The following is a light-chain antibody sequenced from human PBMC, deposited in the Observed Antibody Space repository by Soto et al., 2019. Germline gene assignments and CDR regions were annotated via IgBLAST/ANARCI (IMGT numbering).Light chain of an antibody. CDR2: DAS. CDR1: QNINNY. Sequence: DIQMTQSPSSLSASVGDRVTITCQASQNINNYLNWYQQKPGRAPKLLIYDASNLEAGVPSRFRASGSGTEFPFTISRLQPEDIAPYYCHQYDSLPTFGQGTRLEIK. J-gene: IGKJ5*01. V-gene: IGKV1-33*01. CDR3: HQYDSLPT.